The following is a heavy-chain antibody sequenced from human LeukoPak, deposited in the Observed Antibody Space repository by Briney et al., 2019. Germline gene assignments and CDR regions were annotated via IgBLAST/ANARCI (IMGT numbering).Heavy chain of an antibody. Sequence: SETLSLTCTVSGGSISSDNYYCSWIRQPAGKGLEWIGYIYYSGSTNYNPYLKSRVTISVDTSKNQFSLKLSSVTAADTAVYYCAGGYIYGSTYYYMDVWGKGTTVTISS. V-gene: IGHV4-61*10. J-gene: IGHJ6*03. CDR2: IYYSGST. D-gene: IGHD5-18*01. CDR1: GGSISSDNYY. CDR3: AGGYIYGSTYYYMDV.